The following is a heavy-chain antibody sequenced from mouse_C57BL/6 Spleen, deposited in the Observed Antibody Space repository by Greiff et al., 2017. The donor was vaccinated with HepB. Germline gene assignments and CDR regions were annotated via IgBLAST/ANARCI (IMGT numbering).Heavy chain of an antibody. V-gene: IGHV1-54*01. D-gene: IGHD1-1*01. J-gene: IGHJ3*01. CDR3: ARGTTVVARDPLGY. CDR1: GYAFTNYL. Sequence: QVQLQQSGAELVRPGPSVKVSCKASGYAFTNYLIEWVKQRPGQGLEWIGVINPGSGGTNYNEKFKGKATLTADKSSSTAYMQLSSLTSEDSAVYFCARGTTVVARDPLGYWGQGTLVTVSA. CDR2: INPGSGGT.